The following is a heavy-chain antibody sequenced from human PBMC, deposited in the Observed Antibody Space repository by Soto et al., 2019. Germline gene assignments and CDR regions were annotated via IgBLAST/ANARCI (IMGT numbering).Heavy chain of an antibody. CDR3: ARDGHISMVRGIMGGGMDV. J-gene: IGHJ6*02. CDR2: IYYSGST. D-gene: IGHD3-10*01. CDR1: GGSISSGDYY. V-gene: IGHV4-30-4*01. Sequence: QVQLQESGPGLVKPSQTLSLTCTVSGGSISSGDYYWSWIRQPPGKGLEWIGYIYYSGSTYYNPSLKSRVTISVHPSKNQFPLKLISVTAADTAVYYCARDGHISMVRGIMGGGMDVWGQGTTVTVSS.